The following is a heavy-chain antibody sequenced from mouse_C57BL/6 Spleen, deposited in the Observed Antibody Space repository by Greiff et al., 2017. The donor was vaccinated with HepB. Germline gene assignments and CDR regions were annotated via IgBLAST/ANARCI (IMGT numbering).Heavy chain of an antibody. CDR2: ISSGSSTI. CDR3: ATGGSFAY. D-gene: IGHD4-1*01. V-gene: IGHV5-17*01. Sequence: EVKLVESGGGLVKPGGSLKLSCAASGFTFSDYGMHWVRQAPEKGLEWVAYISSGSSTIYYADTVKGRFTISRDNAKNTLFLQMTSLRSEDTAMYYCATGGSFAYWGQGTLVSVSA. J-gene: IGHJ3*01. CDR1: GFTFSDYG.